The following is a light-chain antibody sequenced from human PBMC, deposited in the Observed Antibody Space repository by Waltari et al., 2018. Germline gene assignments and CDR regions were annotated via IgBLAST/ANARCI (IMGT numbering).Light chain of an antibody. Sequence: DIQMTQSPSSLSASVGETVTITCRASQGIGNYLNWCQQKPGKAPKLLIYAATTLQSGVPSRFSGSGSGTEFTLTINSLQPEDFATYYCLQHNSYPLTFGGGTKVEIK. J-gene: IGKJ4*01. V-gene: IGKV1-17*01. CDR2: AAT. CDR1: QGIGNY. CDR3: LQHNSYPLT.